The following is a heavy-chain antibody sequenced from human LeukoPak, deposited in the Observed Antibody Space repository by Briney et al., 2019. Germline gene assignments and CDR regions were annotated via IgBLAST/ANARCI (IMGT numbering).Heavy chain of an antibody. J-gene: IGHJ5*02. CDR3: AREPTGYCSGGSCYSGWFDP. CDR1: GGSFSGYY. D-gene: IGHD2-15*01. V-gene: IGHV4-34*01. CDR2: INHSGST. Sequence: PSETLSLTCAVYGGSFSGYYWSWIRQPPGKGLEWIGEINHSGSTNYNPSLKSRVTISVDTSKNQFSLKLSSVTAADTAVYYCAREPTGYCSGGSCYSGWFDPWGQGTLVTVSS.